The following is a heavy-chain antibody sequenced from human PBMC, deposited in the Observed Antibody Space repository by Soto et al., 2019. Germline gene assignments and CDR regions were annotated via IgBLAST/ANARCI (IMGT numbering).Heavy chain of an antibody. CDR2: ISAYNGNT. J-gene: IGHJ5*02. CDR3: ARGPQLRYFDWLLFTWFDP. CDR1: GDSFTSYG. D-gene: IGHD3-9*01. V-gene: IGHV1-18*01. Sequence: GASVKVSCEASGDSFTSYGISWVRQAPGQGLEWMGWISAYNGNTNYAQKLQGRVTMTTDTSTSTAYMELRSLRSDDTAVYYCARGPQLRYFDWLLFTWFDPWGQGTLVTVSS.